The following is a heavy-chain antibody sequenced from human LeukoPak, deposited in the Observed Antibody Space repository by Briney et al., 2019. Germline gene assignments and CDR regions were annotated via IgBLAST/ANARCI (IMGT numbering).Heavy chain of an antibody. J-gene: IGHJ4*02. V-gene: IGHV3-74*01. D-gene: IGHD2-15*01. CDR1: GFTFSSYW. Sequence: PGRSLRLSCVASGFTFSSYWMHWVRQTPGKGLVWVSHINSDGSSTSYADSVKGRFTISRDNAKNTLCLQMNSLRAEDTAVYYCARGGVSRPTLYDYWGQGTLVTVSS. CDR2: INSDGSST. CDR3: ARGGVSRPTLYDY.